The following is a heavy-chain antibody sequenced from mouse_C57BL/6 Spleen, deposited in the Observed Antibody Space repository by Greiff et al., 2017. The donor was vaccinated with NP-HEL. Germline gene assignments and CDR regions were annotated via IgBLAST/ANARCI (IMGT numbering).Heavy chain of an antibody. CDR3: ARRSGDGGYFDY. CDR2: INPSNGGI. D-gene: IGHD2-3*01. V-gene: IGHV1-53*01. Sequence: VQLQQPGTELVKPGASVKLSCKASGYTFTSYWMHWVKQRPGQGLEWIGYINPSNGGINYNEKFKSKATLTVDKSSSTAYMPLSSLTSEDSAVDYCARRSGDGGYFDYWGQGTTLTVSS. J-gene: IGHJ2*01. CDR1: GYTFTSYW.